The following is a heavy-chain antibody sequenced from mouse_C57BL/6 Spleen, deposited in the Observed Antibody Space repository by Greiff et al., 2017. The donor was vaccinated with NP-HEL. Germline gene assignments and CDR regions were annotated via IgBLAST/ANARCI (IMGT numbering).Heavy chain of an antibody. CDR2: IYPRSGNT. Sequence: QVQLQQSGAELARPGASVKLSCKASGYTFTSYGISWVKQRTGQGLEWIGEIYPRSGNTYYNEKFKGKATLTADKSSSTAYMELRSLTSEDSAVYFSARETGNWFAYWGQGTLVTVSA. CDR1: GYTFTSYG. CDR3: ARETGNWFAY. D-gene: IGHD4-1*01. J-gene: IGHJ3*01. V-gene: IGHV1-81*01.